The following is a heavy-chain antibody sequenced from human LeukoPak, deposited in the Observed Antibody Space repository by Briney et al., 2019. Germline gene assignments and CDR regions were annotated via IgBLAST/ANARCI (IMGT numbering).Heavy chain of an antibody. J-gene: IGHJ5*02. CDR1: GFPFSSHA. CDR2: ISNGKT. D-gene: IGHD2-15*01. CDR3: VREAGYCAPVCVKTNWFDP. Sequence: GGSLRLSCAASGFPFSSHAMSWVRQPPGKGLEWVAAISNGKTYYADSVRGRFAISRDDSTNTVYLHMNSLRDEDMALYHCVREAGYCAPVCVKTNWFDPWGQGTLVTVSS. V-gene: IGHV3-23*01.